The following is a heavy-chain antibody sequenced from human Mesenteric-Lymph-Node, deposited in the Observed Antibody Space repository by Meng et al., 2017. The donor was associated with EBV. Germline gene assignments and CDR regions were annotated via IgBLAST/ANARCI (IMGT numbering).Heavy chain of an antibody. D-gene: IGHD6-6*01. J-gene: IGHJ5*02. CDR1: GGSFSGYY. V-gene: IGHV4-34*01. CDR3: AKGRIVARSPWLDP. Sequence: QGQLQRWGAGLLNPSATLSNSCVVYGGSFSGYYWSWIRQPSGKGLEWIGEINHSGDASYNPSLKSRVIISVDTAKNQFSLKLNSLTAADTAVYYCAKGRIVARSPWLDPWGQGILVTVSS. CDR2: INHSGDA.